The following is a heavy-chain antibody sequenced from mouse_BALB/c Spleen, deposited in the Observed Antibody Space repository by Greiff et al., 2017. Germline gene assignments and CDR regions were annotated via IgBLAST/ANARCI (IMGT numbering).Heavy chain of an antibody. CDR2: IRNKANGYTT. Sequence: EVQLVESGGGLVQPGGSLRLSCATSGFTFTDYYMSWVRQPPGKALEWLGFIRNKANGYTTEYSASVKGRFTISRDNSQSILYLQMNTLRAEDSATYYCARVYYRCGDYSMDYWGQGTSVTVSS. J-gene: IGHJ4*01. CDR3: ARVYYRCGDYSMDY. D-gene: IGHD2-14*01. V-gene: IGHV7-3*02. CDR1: GFTFTDYY.